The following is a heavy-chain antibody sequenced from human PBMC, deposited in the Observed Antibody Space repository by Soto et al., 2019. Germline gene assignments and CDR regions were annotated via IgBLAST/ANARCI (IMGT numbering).Heavy chain of an antibody. CDR1: GYTFTSYA. D-gene: IGHD2-21*01. J-gene: IGHJ6*02. CDR2: INAGNGNT. Sequence: GSVKRSCNAAGYTFTSYAMHLGRQAPGERREGMGWINAGNGNTKYSQKFQGRVTITRNTSATTAYIELSGLTSEDTAVYYCAQLFGNYYGMDVWGQGTTVTVSS. CDR3: AQLFGNYYGMDV. V-gene: IGHV1-3*01.